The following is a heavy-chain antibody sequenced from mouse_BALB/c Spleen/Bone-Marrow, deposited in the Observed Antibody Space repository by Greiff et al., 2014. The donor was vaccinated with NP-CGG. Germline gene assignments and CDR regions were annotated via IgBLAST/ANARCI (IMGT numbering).Heavy chain of an antibody. CDR1: GYTFTSYY. V-gene: IGHV1S56*01. D-gene: IGHD4-1*01. J-gene: IGHJ4*01. CDR3: ARLGRDYAMDY. CDR2: IYPGNVNT. Sequence: VQLQESGPELVKPGASVRISCKASGYTFTSYYIHWVKQRPGQGLERIGWIYPGNVNTKYNEKFKGKATLTADKSSSTAYMQLSSLTSEDSAVYFCARLGRDYAMDYWGQGTSVTVSS.